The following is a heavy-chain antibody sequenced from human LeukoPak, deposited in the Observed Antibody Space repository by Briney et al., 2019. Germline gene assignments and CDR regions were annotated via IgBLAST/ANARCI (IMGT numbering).Heavy chain of an antibody. CDR3: ATSRLGIVSHYFVY. D-gene: IGHD1-26*01. CDR1: GGSITSHY. Sequence: SETLSLTCTVSGGSITSHYWSWIRQPPGKGLEWIGYVSYTGTTNYNPSLKSRVTMPMDASKNHFSWKLSSVTAADTAVYYFATSRLGIVSHYFVYWGQGTLVTVSS. CDR2: VSYTGTT. V-gene: IGHV4-59*11. J-gene: IGHJ4*02.